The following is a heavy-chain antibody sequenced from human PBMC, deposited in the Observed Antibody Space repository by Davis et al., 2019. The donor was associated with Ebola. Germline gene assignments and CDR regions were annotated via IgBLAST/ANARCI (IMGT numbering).Heavy chain of an antibody. CDR2: IYYSGST. J-gene: IGHJ6*03. D-gene: IGHD2-21*01. CDR3: ASAYCGGDCYLLYYYYYMDV. Sequence: SETLSLTCTVSGGSISSSSYYWGWIRQPPGKGLEWIGSIYYSGSTYYNPSLKSRVTISVDTSKNQFSLKLSSVTAADTAVYYCASAYCGGDCYLLYYYYYMDVWGKGTTVTVSS. CDR1: GGSISSSSYY. V-gene: IGHV4-39*01.